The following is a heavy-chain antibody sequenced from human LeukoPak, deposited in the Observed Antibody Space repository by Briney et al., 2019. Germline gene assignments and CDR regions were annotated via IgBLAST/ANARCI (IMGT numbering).Heavy chain of an antibody. CDR2: LSNSGGTT. V-gene: IGHV3-23*01. J-gene: IGHJ4*02. CDR3: AKGRIAIYSSGWTDYFDY. D-gene: IGHD6-19*01. Sequence: GGSLRLSCVASGFTFSTYVMSWVRQAPGKGLEWVASLSNSGGTTYSADSVQGRFTISRDNSKSTLYLQMNSLRAEDTAVYYCAKGRIAIYSSGWTDYFDYWGPGTLVTVSS. CDR1: GFTFSTYV.